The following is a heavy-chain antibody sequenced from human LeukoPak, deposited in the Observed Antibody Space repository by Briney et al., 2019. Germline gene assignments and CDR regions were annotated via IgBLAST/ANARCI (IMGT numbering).Heavy chain of an antibody. CDR1: GGSISSYY. V-gene: IGHV4-4*07. J-gene: IGHJ5*02. D-gene: IGHD2-8*01. Sequence: SETLSLTCTVSGGSISSYYWSWIRQPAGKGLEWIGRIYTNGSTNYNPSLKSRVTMSVDTSKNQFSLKLSSVTAADTAVYYCARDHCCTNGAPIGPWGQGTLVTVSS. CDR2: IYTNGST. CDR3: ARDHCCTNGAPIGP.